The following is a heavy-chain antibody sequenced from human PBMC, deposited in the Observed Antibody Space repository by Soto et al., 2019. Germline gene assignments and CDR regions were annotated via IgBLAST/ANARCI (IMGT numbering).Heavy chain of an antibody. CDR1: GGTISSGDYY. D-gene: IGHD3-22*01. CDR2: IYYSGST. CDR3: RGQYAYDDSGYYLDS. J-gene: IGHJ4*02. V-gene: IGHV4-30-4*08. Sequence: SETLSLTCTVSGGTISSGDYYWSWIRQPPGKGLEWIGYIYYSGSTYYNPSLKSRVTISIDMSKTQFSLELTSVTAADTAVYYCRGQYAYDDSGYYLDSWGQGTPVTVSS.